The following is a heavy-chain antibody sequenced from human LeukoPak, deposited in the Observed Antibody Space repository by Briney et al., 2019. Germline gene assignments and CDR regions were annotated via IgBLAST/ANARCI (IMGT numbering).Heavy chain of an antibody. Sequence: PGGSLRLSCAASGFTFSSYAMHWVRQAPGKGLEWVAVISYDGSNKYYADSVKGRFTISRDNSKNTLYLQMNSLRAEDTAVYYCARDNTMGLDYWGQGTLVTVSS. J-gene: IGHJ4*02. D-gene: IGHD3-10*01. V-gene: IGHV3-30*04. CDR3: ARDNTMGLDY. CDR1: GFTFSSYA. CDR2: ISYDGSNK.